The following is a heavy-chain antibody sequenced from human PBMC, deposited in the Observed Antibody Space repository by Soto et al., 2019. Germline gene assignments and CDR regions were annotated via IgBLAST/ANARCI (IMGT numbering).Heavy chain of an antibody. J-gene: IGHJ4*02. D-gene: IGHD3-3*01. V-gene: IGHV1-18*01. CDR3: ARSQSLWTQDLWNGYKQLDF. CDR1: GFEFSNYA. CDR2: ISAYSGDT. Sequence: ASVKVSCKTPGFEFSNYAISWLRHAPAQGLEWMGWISAYSGDTKFAQNIQGQCRVTMTIDKSSNTAYMELLSLTSDDTAVYYCARSQSLWTQDLWNGYKQLDFWGQGMQVTVSS.